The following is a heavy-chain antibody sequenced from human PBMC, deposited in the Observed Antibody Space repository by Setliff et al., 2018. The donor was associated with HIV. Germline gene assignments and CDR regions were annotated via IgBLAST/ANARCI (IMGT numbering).Heavy chain of an antibody. CDR1: GDSVSSRSYY. CDR2: IYYSGST. Sequence: LSLTCTVSGDSVSSRSYYWSWIRQPPGKGLEWIGYIYYSGSTNYNPSLKSRVTISVDTSKNHFSLKLRSVTAADTAVYYCECYNSDDGYFDNWGQGALVTVSS. V-gene: IGHV4-61*03. J-gene: IGHJ4*02. CDR3: ECYNSDDGYFDN. D-gene: IGHD2-8*01.